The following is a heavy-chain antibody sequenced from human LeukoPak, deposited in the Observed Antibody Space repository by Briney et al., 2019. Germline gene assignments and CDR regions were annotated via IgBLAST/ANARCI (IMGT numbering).Heavy chain of an antibody. J-gene: IGHJ4*02. V-gene: IGHV3-21*01. Sequence: PGGSLRLSCAASGFTFSSYSMNWVRQAPGKGLEWVSSISSSSSYIYYADSVKGRFTISRDNSKNTLYLQMNSLRAEDTAVYYCAKGPGIEGAQSDYWGQGTLVTVSS. CDR1: GFTFSSYS. CDR2: ISSSSSYI. D-gene: IGHD1-26*01. CDR3: AKGPGIEGAQSDY.